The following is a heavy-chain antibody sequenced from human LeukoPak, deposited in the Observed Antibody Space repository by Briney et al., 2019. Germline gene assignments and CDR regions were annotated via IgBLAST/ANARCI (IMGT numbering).Heavy chain of an antibody. CDR2: ISSSSSYI. Sequence: PWGSLRLSCAASGFTFSSYSMNWVRQAPGKGLEWVSSISSSSSYIYYADSVKGRFTISRDNAKNSLYLQMNSLRAEDTAVYYCASDYDILTGYYSGDYWGQGTLVTVSS. V-gene: IGHV3-21*01. D-gene: IGHD3-9*01. CDR3: ASDYDILTGYYSGDY. CDR1: GFTFSSYS. J-gene: IGHJ4*02.